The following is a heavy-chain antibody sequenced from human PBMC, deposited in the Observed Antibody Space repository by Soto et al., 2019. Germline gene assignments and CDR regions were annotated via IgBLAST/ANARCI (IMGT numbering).Heavy chain of an antibody. CDR3: ARHLVGSTRGNFDY. J-gene: IGHJ4*01. CDR2: IYPYDSDT. Sequence: GESLKISCKTSGYSFTSYWIGWVRQMPGKGMEWMGNIYPYDSDTRYSPSFQGQVTISADTSITTAYLQWSGLRASDTAMYFCARHLVGSTRGNFDYWGQGALVTVSS. CDR1: GYSFTSYW. V-gene: IGHV5-51*01. D-gene: IGHD2-2*01.